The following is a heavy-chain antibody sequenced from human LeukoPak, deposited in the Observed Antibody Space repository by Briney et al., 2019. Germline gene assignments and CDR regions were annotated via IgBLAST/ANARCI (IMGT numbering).Heavy chain of an antibody. D-gene: IGHD3-10*01. CDR3: ARSRRFGELFL. CDR2: INHSGST. J-gene: IGHJ4*02. V-gene: IGHV4-34*01. Sequence: PSETLSLTCAVYGGSFSGYYWSWIRQPPGKGLEWIGEINHSGSTNYNPSLKSRVTISVDTSKNQFSLKLSSVTAADTAVYYCARSRRFGELFLWGQGTLVTVSS. CDR1: GGSFSGYY.